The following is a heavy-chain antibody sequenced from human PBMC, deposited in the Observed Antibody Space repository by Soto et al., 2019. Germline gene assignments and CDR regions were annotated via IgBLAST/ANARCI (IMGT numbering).Heavy chain of an antibody. D-gene: IGHD3-10*01. J-gene: IGHJ5*02. CDR2: INFSGTT. CDR1: GGSISSGSYY. Sequence: SETLSLTCTVSGGSISSGSYYWGWIRQPPGKGLEWIASINFSGTTYDNPSLKSRVTISVDTSKNQFSLKLSSVTAADTAVYYCARRVWLRFGEYRGKWFDPWGQGTLVTVS. CDR3: ARRVWLRFGEYRGKWFDP. V-gene: IGHV4-39*01.